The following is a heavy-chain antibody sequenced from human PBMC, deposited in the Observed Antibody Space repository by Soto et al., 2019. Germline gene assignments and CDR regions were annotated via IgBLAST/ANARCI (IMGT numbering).Heavy chain of an antibody. CDR3: ARGGYDYRNFAY. J-gene: IGHJ4*02. CDR2: ISSSGTI. CDR1: GFTFNSYD. V-gene: IGHV3-48*02. D-gene: IGHD5-12*01. Sequence: EVQLVESGGDLVQPGGSLRLSCTASGFTFNSYDMNWVRQAPGKGLEWISYISSSGTIYYADSVKGRFTISRDNAKNSLYLQMNSLRDDDTAVHYCARGGYDYRNFAYWGQGTLVTVSS.